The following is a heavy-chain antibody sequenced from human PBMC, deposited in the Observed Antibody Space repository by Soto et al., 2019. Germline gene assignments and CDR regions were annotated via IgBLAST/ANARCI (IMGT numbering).Heavy chain of an antibody. CDR2: IYTSGST. J-gene: IGHJ5*02. D-gene: IGHD3-3*01. CDR1: GGSISSYY. V-gene: IGHV4-4*07. CDR3: VRDIPDYDFPVRPNWFDP. Sequence: SETLSLTCTVSGGSISSYYWSWIRQPAGKGLEWIGRIYTSGSTNYNPSLKSRVTMSVDTSKNQFSLKLSSVTAADTAVYYCVRDIPDYDFPVRPNWFDPWGQGTLVTVSS.